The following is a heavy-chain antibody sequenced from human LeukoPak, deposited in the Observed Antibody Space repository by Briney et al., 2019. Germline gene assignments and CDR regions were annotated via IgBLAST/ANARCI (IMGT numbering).Heavy chain of an antibody. CDR1: GFTFSSYS. Sequence: PGGSLRLSCAASGFTFSSYSMNWVRQAPGKGLEWVSVIYSGGSTYYADSVKGRFTISRDNSKNTLYLQMNSLRAEDTAVYYCARDGDSGSSTLGYFQHWGQGTLVTVSS. CDR3: ARDGDSGSSTLGYFQH. D-gene: IGHD1-26*01. V-gene: IGHV3-53*01. CDR2: IYSGGST. J-gene: IGHJ1*01.